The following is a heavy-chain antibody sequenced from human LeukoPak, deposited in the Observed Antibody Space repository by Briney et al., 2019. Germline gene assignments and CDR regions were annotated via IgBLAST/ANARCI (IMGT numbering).Heavy chain of an antibody. CDR2: IRYDGSNK. CDR1: GFTFSSYG. CDR3: AKVGATRSYI. Sequence: GGSLRLSCAASGFTFSSYGMQWVRQAPGKGLEWVAFIRYDGSNKYYADTVKGRFTISRDNSKNTLYLQMNSLRAEDTAVYYCAKVGATRSYIWGQGTMVTVSS. D-gene: IGHD1-26*01. J-gene: IGHJ3*02. V-gene: IGHV3-30*02.